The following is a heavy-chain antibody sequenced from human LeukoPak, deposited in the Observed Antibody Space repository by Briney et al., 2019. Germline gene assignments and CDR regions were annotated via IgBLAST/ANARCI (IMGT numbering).Heavy chain of an antibody. V-gene: IGHV1-69*13. CDR2: IIPIFGTA. CDR1: GGTFSSYA. D-gene: IGHD3-10*01. Sequence: ASVKVSCKASGGTFSSYAISWARQAPGQGLEWMGGIIPIFGTANYAQKFQGRVTITADESTSTAYMELSSLRSEDTAVYYCAREYYYGSGSYHYYYYGMDVWGQGTTVTVSS. J-gene: IGHJ6*02. CDR3: AREYYYGSGSYHYYYYGMDV.